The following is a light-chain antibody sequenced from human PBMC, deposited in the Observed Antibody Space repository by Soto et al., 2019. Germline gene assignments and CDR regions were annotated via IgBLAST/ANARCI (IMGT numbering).Light chain of an antibody. CDR1: QSVSSN. CDR3: QQYNNWPPLT. Sequence: EIVMTQSPATLSVSPGERATLSCRASQSVSSNLAWYQQKPGQAPRLLIYGASTRATGIPARFSGSGSGTDFTLTISSLQSEDFAVYYCQQYNNWPPLTFGAGTKVQIK. J-gene: IGKJ4*01. V-gene: IGKV3-15*01. CDR2: GAS.